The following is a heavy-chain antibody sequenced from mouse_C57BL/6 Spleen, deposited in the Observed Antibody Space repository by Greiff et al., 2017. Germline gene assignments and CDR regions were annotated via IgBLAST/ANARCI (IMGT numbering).Heavy chain of an antibody. D-gene: IGHD2-2*01. CDR2: IDPSGSYT. CDR1: GYTFTSYW. Sequence: QVQLQQPGAELVMPGASVKLSCKASGYTFTSYWMPWVKQRPGQGLEWIGEIDPSGSYTNYNQKFKGKSTLTVDKSSSTAYMQLSSLTSEDSAVYYCARSDGSEGFAYWGQGTLVTVSA. J-gene: IGHJ3*01. V-gene: IGHV1-69*01. CDR3: ARSDGSEGFAY.